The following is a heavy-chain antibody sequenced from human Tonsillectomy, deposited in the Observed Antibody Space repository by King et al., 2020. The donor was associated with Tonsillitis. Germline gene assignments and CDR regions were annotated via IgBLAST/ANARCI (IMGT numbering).Heavy chain of an antibody. CDR3: TRDPVFYGDYRYFDD. D-gene: IGHD4-17*01. V-gene: IGHV3-49*04. Sequence: VQLVESGGGLVQPGRSLRLSCTASGLTFGDYAMSWVRQAPGKGLEWLGLIRSKVYGGTTEYAASVKGRFTISRDDSKSIAYLQMNSLKTDDTAFYYCTRDPVFYGDYRYFDDWGQGTLVTVSS. J-gene: IGHJ4*02. CDR2: IRSKVYGGTT. CDR1: GLTFGDYA.